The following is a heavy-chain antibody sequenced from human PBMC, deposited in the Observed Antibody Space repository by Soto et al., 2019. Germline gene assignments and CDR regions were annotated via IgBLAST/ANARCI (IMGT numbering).Heavy chain of an antibody. Sequence: PSATLSLTCTVSGGSISRYYWSWIRQPPGKGLERIGYLYNAESTIYNPSLKSQVTISVDMTQNQYSMNLKYVTAADTAVYYCARDLWGYCGTDCYPLDVWGQGTTVTVSS. CDR3: ARDLWGYCGTDCYPLDV. D-gene: IGHD2-21*02. CDR1: GGSISRYY. CDR2: LYNAEST. J-gene: IGHJ6*02. V-gene: IGHV4-59*01.